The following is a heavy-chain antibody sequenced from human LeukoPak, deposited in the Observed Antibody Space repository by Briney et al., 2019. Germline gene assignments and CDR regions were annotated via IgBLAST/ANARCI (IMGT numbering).Heavy chain of an antibody. Sequence: SETLTLTCTVSGGSISSGDYYWSWIRQPPGKGLEWIGYIYYSGSTYYNPSLKSRVTISVDTSKNQFSLKLSSVTAADTAVYYCARDGLVGATQYYYYGMDVWGQGTTVTVSS. J-gene: IGHJ6*02. CDR2: IYYSGST. CDR1: GGSISSGDYY. D-gene: IGHD1-26*01. V-gene: IGHV4-30-4*08. CDR3: ARDGLVGATQYYYYGMDV.